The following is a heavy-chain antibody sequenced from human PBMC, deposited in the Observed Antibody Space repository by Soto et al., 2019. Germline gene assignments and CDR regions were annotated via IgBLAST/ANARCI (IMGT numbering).Heavy chain of an antibody. CDR3: ASRIGTRPF. J-gene: IGHJ4*02. CDR2: VSHSGST. Sequence: PSETLSLTCAVSGGSISSSEWWSWVRQPPGKGLEWIGEVSHSGSTNYKSSPTSRVTISIDKSKNLFSLRLTSVTAADTAVYYCASRIGTRPFWGQGTLVTVS. V-gene: IGHV4-4*02. CDR1: GGSISSSEW. D-gene: IGHD6-6*01.